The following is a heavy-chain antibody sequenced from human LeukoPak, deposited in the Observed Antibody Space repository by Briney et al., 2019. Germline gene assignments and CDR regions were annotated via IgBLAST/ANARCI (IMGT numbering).Heavy chain of an antibody. V-gene: IGHV1-8*02. CDR1: GYTFTSYG. J-gene: IGHJ5*02. CDR2: MNPNNGNT. Sequence: ASVKVSCKASGYTFTSYGINWVRQASGQGLEWMGWMNPNNGNTGYAQKFQGRVTMTRDTSISTAYMELRGLRSEDTAVYYCVRDGEGVAISVNYWFDPWGQGTLVTVSS. CDR3: VRDGEGVAISVNYWFDP. D-gene: IGHD3-10*01.